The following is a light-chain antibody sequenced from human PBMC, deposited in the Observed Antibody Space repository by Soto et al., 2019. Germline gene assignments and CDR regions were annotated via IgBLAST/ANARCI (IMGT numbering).Light chain of an antibody. CDR1: QSVTTF. J-gene: IGKJ5*01. CDR2: DAS. V-gene: IGKV3-11*01. Sequence: EIVFTSSPGTQHLSPGERATLSCRASQSVTTFLVWYQQRPGQPPRLLIHDASHRAAGIPARFIGSRFGTDFTLTISSLEPEDAAVYYCQQRSNWPTITFGQGTRLEI. CDR3: QQRSNWPTIT.